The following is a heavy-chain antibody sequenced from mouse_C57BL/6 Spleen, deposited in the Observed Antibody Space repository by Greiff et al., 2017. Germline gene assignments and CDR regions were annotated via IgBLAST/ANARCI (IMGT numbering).Heavy chain of an antibody. CDR1: GYTFTSYW. CDR3: ARDDYGSSSDD. D-gene: IGHD1-1*01. V-gene: IGHV1-64*01. J-gene: IGHJ2*01. Sequence: QVKLQQPGAELVKPGASVKLSCKASGYTFTSYWMHWVKQRPGQGLEWIGMIHPNSGSTNYNEKFKSKATLTVDNSSSTAYMQLSSLTSEDSAVYCCARDDYGSSSDDWGQGTTLTVSS. CDR2: IHPNSGST.